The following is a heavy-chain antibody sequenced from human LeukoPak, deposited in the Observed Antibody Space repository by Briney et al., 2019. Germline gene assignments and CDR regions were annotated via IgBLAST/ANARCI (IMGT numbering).Heavy chain of an antibody. J-gene: IGHJ4*02. CDR1: GDSVSSYTAN. D-gene: IGHD2-8*02. CDR2: TYYRSKWYP. Sequence: KPSQTLSLTCAISGDSVSSYTANWNCISPSPSRGLEWLRSTYYRSKWYPDYAISVKSRITINPDTSKNQFSLQLNSVTPEDTAVYYCARVSRGRDRTGKPTFYFDYWGQGALVTVSS. V-gene: IGHV6-1*01. CDR3: ARVSRGRDRTGKPTFYFDY.